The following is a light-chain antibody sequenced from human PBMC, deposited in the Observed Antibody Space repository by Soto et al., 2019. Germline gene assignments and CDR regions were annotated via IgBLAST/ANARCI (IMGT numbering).Light chain of an antibody. CDR1: QSISSW. Sequence: DIQMTQSPSTLSASVGDRVTITCRASQSISSWLAWYQQKPGRAPKLLIYKASSLETGVPSRFSGSGSGTEFTLIISSLQPDDFASYYCQQYCSSSPWTFGQGTKVEI. J-gene: IGKJ1*01. CDR2: KAS. CDR3: QQYCSSSPWT. V-gene: IGKV1-5*03.